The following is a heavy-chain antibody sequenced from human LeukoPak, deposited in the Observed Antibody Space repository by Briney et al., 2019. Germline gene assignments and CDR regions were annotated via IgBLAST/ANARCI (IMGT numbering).Heavy chain of an antibody. CDR1: GGSISSGGYY. V-gene: IGHV4-30-2*01. CDR2: IYHSGST. CDR3: ATGGTGSYAFDI. J-gene: IGHJ3*02. D-gene: IGHD3-10*01. Sequence: SQTLSLTCTVSGGSISSGGYYWSWIRQPPGKGLEWIGYIYHSGSTYYNPSLKSRVTISVDRSKNQFSLKLSSVTAADTAVYYCATGGTGSYAFDIWGQGIMVTVSS.